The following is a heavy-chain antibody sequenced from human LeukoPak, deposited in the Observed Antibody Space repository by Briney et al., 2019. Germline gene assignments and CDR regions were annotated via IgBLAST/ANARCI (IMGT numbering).Heavy chain of an antibody. J-gene: IGHJ4*02. CDR2: IIPIFGTA. V-gene: IGHV1-69*05. CDR3: ARGYYYDSSGYYTPVYYFDY. Sequence: SVKVSCKASGGTFSSYAISWVRQAPGQGLEWMGRIIPIFGTANYAQKFQGRVTITTDESASTAYMELSSLRSEDTAVYYCARGYYYDSSGYYTPVYYFDYWGQGTLVTVSS. D-gene: IGHD3-22*01. CDR1: GGTFSSYA.